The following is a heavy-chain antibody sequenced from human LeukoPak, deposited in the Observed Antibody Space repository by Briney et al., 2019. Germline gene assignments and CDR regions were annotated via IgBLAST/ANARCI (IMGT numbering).Heavy chain of an antibody. Sequence: SETLSLTCTVSGGSISSYYGIWIRQPPGKGREWSGYIYCSGSTNYNPSLKSRVTISVGTSKNQFSLKLSSVIAADTDVYYCASENDLWSGSAIENWFDPWGPRTLVTASS. V-gene: IGHV4-59*01. CDR1: GGSISSYY. D-gene: IGHD3-3*01. J-gene: IGHJ5*02. CDR3: ASENDLWSGSAIENWFDP. CDR2: IYCSGST.